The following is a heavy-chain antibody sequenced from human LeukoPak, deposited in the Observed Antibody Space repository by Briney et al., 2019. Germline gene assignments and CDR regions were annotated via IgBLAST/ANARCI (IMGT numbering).Heavy chain of an antibody. CDR3: ASTLYGDPSNYYYYGMDV. Sequence: SSETLSLTCTVSGGSISSYYWSWIRQPPGKGLEWIGYIYYSGSTNYNPSLKSRVTISVDTSKNQFSLKLSSVTAADTAVYYCASTLYGDPSNYYYYGMDVWGQGTTVTVSS. V-gene: IGHV4-59*01. CDR1: GGSISSYY. CDR2: IYYSGST. J-gene: IGHJ6*02. D-gene: IGHD4-17*01.